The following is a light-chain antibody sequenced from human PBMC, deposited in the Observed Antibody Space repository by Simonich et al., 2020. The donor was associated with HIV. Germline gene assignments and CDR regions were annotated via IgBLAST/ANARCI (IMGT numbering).Light chain of an antibody. Sequence: QLVLTQSPSASASLGASVKLTCTLSSGHSSYAIAWHQLQPEKGPRYLMKLNSDGSHSKGDGILDRFSGSSSGAERYLTISSLQSEDEADYYCQTWGTGIRVFGGGTKLTVL. CDR2: LNSDGSH. V-gene: IGLV4-69*01. J-gene: IGLJ2*01. CDR1: SGHSSYA. CDR3: QTWGTGIRV.